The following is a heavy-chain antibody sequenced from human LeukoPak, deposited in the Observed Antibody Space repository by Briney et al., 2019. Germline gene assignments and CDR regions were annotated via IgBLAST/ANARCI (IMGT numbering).Heavy chain of an antibody. CDR2: IGTAGDT. V-gene: IGHV3-13*01. Sequence: GGSLRLSCAASGFTFSSYDMHWVRQATGKGLEWVSAIGTAGDTYYPGSVKGRFTISRENAKNSLYLQMNSLRAGDTAVYYCARVLRVGATYWYFDLWGRGTLVTVSS. CDR3: ARVLRVGATYWYFDL. J-gene: IGHJ2*01. CDR1: GFTFSSYD. D-gene: IGHD1-26*01.